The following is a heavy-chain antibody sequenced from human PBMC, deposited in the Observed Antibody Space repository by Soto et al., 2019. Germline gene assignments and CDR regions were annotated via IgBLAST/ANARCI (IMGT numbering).Heavy chain of an antibody. J-gene: IGHJ5*02. CDR1: GGSINTGDYY. D-gene: IGHD2-21*01. V-gene: IGHV4-30-4*01. CDR3: ASRMRDYGAHYYNCWDH. CDR2: IYYDGSA. Sequence: QVQLQESGPGLVKPSQTLSLTCTVSGGSINTGDYYWSWIRQPPGKSLERIVNIYYDGSAFPNPYHMSRVSASVDSPRNQLSLNLFYVAAADTAVYSCASRMRDYGAHYYNCWDHWGQGALVTVSS.